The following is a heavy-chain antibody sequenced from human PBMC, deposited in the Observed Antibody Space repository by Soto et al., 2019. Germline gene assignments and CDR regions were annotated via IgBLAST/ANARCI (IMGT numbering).Heavy chain of an antibody. CDR3: ARDRNKLWKNDAFDI. V-gene: IGHV4-59*01. D-gene: IGHD3-3*01. CDR2: IHYSGDT. CDR1: GGSMNSYY. J-gene: IGHJ3*02. Sequence: QVQLHESGPGLVKPSETLSLTCSVSGGSMNSYYWSWIRQSPGKGLEWLGYIHYSGDTKYNPSLQSRISISVDTTKNHFSLRLTSVTAADTAVYYCARDRNKLWKNDAFDIWGQGTMVTVSS.